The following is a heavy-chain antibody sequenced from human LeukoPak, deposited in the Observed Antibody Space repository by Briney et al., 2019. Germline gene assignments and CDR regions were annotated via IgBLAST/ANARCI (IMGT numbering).Heavy chain of an antibody. CDR3: ARHSADYGDYYGMDV. Sequence: GESLKISCKGSGYSFTSYWIGRVRQMPGKGLELMGIIYPGDSDTRYSPSVQGQVTISADKSSSTAYLQWSRRKASDTAMYYCARHSADYGDYYGMDVWGQGTTVTVSS. CDR2: IYPGDSDT. J-gene: IGHJ6*02. D-gene: IGHD4-17*01. V-gene: IGHV5-51*01. CDR1: GYSFTSYW.